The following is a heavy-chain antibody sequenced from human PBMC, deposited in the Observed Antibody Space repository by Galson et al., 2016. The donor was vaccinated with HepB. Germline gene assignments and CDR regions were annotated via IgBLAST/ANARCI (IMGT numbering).Heavy chain of an antibody. CDR3: ARYDRSGSYYDS. J-gene: IGHJ4*02. V-gene: IGHV4-59*12. CDR2: VHYTAVT. Sequence: TLSLTCSVSGGSINGYFWSWIRHPPGKGLEWIGHVHYTAVTVYSHSLKSRVDMSVDTSKNQFSLRLNSATAADTSFYYCARYDRSGSYYDSWGQGTLVTVSS. D-gene: IGHD3-22*01. CDR1: GGSINGYF.